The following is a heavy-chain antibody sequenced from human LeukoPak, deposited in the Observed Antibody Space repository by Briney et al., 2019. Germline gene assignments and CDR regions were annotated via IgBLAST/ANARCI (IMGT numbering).Heavy chain of an antibody. CDR3: ARGGGYSYGYSYYYYGMDV. Sequence: SETLSLTCTVSGGSISSSSYYWGWIRQPPGKGLEWIGSIYYSGSTYYNPSLKSRVTISVDTSKNQSSLKLSSVTAADTAVYYCARGGGYSYGYSYYYYGMDVWGKGTTVTVSS. V-gene: IGHV4-39*07. CDR1: GGSISSSSYY. J-gene: IGHJ6*04. CDR2: IYYSGST. D-gene: IGHD5-18*01.